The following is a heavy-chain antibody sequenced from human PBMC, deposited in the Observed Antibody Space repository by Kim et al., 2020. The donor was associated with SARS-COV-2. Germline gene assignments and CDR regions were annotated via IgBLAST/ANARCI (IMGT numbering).Heavy chain of an antibody. D-gene: IGHD2-2*01. CDR1: GGSIVSRSYY. Sequence: SETLSLTCTVSGGSIVSRSYYWGWLRQPPGKGPAWIGSIFDSGTTYYSPSFKSRVTISVDTSKNELSLRLLSVTAADTAMYYCARGVRPPSFDDYQPFDYWGQGTLVTVSS. CDR3: ARGVRPPSFDDYQPFDY. V-gene: IGHV4-39*07. J-gene: IGHJ4*02. CDR2: IFDSGTT.